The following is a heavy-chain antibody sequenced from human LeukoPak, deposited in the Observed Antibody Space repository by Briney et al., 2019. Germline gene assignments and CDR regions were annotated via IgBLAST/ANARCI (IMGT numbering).Heavy chain of an antibody. J-gene: IGHJ2*01. CDR3: ARSTVSNWYFDL. Sequence: GGSLRLSCAASGFTFDDYAMHWVRQAPGKGLEWVSGISWNSGSMDYADSVKGRFTISRDNSKNTLYLQMNSLRAEDTAVYYCARSTVSNWYFDLWGRGTLVTVSS. CDR1: GFTFDDYA. V-gene: IGHV3-9*01. D-gene: IGHD1-1*01. CDR2: ISWNSGSM.